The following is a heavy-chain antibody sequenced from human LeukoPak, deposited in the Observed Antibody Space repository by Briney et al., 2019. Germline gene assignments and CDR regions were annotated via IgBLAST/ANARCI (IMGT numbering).Heavy chain of an antibody. D-gene: IGHD3-10*01. CDR3: ATLEDYYGSGSSLGES. J-gene: IGHJ4*02. Sequence: ASVKVSCKVSGYTLTELSMHWVRQAPGKGLEWMGGFDPEDGETIYAQKFQGRVTMTEDTSTDTAYMELSSLRSEDTAVYYCATLEDYYGSGSSLGESWGQGTLVTVSS. CDR2: FDPEDGET. CDR1: GYTLTELS. V-gene: IGHV1-24*01.